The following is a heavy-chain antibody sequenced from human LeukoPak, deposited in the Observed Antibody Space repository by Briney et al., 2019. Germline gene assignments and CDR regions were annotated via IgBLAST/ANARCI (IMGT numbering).Heavy chain of an antibody. CDR1: GSIFSFYC. CDR2: ICPDGTGI. Sequence: GGSLRLSCAASGSIFSFYCMHWVRQAPGKGPMWVSRICPDGTGISYADSVKARFTTSRDNAKNTVYLQMNSLREEDTAVYYCVRDFRSADYWGQGTLVTVSS. V-gene: IGHV3-74*01. CDR3: VRDFRSADY. J-gene: IGHJ4*02.